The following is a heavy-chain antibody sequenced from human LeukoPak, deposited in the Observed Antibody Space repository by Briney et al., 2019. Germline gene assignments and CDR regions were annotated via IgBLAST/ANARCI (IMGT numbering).Heavy chain of an antibody. D-gene: IGHD2-15*01. J-gene: IGHJ4*02. CDR1: GFTFSSYG. V-gene: IGHV3-33*01. Sequence: GGSLRLSCAASGFTFSSYGMXXXXXAPGXGLXXXXXXXYDGSIXYYADSVKGRFTISRDNSKNTLYLQMDSLRAEDTAVYYCARAGYCSGGSCYGSDYWGQGTPVSVSS. CDR3: ARAGYCSGGSCYGSDY. CDR2: XXYDGSIX.